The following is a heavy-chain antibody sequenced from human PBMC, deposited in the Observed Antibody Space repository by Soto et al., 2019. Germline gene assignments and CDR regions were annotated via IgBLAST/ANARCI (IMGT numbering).Heavy chain of an antibody. CDR3: VRAAAAGKGYHYGMDV. Sequence: ASVKVSCKASGYTFTSYYMHWVRQAPGQGLEWMGIINPSGGSTSYAQKFQGRVTMTRDTSTSTVYMELSSLRSEDTAVYYCVRAAAAGKGYHYGMDVWGQGTTVTVSS. V-gene: IGHV1-46*01. CDR1: GYTFTSYY. D-gene: IGHD6-13*01. CDR2: INPSGGST. J-gene: IGHJ6*02.